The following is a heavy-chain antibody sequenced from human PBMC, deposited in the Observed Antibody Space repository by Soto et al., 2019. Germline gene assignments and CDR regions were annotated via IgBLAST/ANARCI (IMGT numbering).Heavy chain of an antibody. CDR2: IYTSGST. CDR1: GGSISSYY. CDR3: ARDFTIFGVVIIGSY. V-gene: IGHV4-4*07. Sequence: SETLSLTCTVSGGSISSYYWSWIRQPAGKGLEWIGCIYTSGSTNYNPSLKSRVTMSVDTSKNQFSLKLSSVTAADTAVYYCARDFTIFGVVIIGSYWGQGTLVTVSS. J-gene: IGHJ4*02. D-gene: IGHD3-3*01.